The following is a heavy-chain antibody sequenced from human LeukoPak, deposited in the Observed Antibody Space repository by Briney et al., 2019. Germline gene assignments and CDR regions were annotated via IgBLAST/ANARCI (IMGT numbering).Heavy chain of an antibody. CDR3: ASGHSGYELDYYYYYMDV. CDR1: GGSFSGCY. Sequence: SETLSLTCDVYGGSFSGCYWSWIRQPPGKGLEWIGYIYYSGSTKYNPSLKSRVTISVDTSKNQFSLKLSSVTAADTAVYYCASGHSGYELDYYYYYMDVWGKGTTVTVSS. D-gene: IGHD5-12*01. V-gene: IGHV4-59*12. CDR2: IYYSGST. J-gene: IGHJ6*03.